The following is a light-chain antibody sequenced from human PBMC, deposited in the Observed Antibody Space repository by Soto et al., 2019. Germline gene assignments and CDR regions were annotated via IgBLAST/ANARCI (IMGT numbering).Light chain of an antibody. CDR1: NSNIRSNP. V-gene: IGLV1-44*01. CDR3: SAWDDRLRGSV. Sequence: QSVLTQPPSASATPGQRVTISCSGSNSNIRSNPVNWYQQVPGTAPKLLIYGNDKRPSGVPGRFSGSKSGTSASLAIRGLQSEDEADYYCSAWDDRLRGSVFGTGTKVTVL. J-gene: IGLJ1*01. CDR2: GND.